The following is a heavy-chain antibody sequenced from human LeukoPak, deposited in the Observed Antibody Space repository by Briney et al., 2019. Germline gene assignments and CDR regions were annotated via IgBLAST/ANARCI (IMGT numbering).Heavy chain of an antibody. J-gene: IGHJ4*02. Sequence: PGGSLRLSCAASGFTFSSYSMNWVRQAPGKGLEWVSSINSDSSLIFYAESVKGRFTISRDNARNSLYLQMNSLRAEDTAVYYCIRDLFDDYSLDYWGQGALVTVSS. CDR2: INSDSSLI. V-gene: IGHV3-21*01. CDR1: GFTFSSYS. CDR3: IRDLFDDYSLDY. D-gene: IGHD3-16*01.